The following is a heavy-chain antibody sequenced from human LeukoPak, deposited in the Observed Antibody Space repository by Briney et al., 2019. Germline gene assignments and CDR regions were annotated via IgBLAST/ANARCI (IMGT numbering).Heavy chain of an antibody. Sequence: GASVKVSCKASGYTFTSYYMHWVRQAPGQGLEWMGIINPSGGSTSYAQKFQGRVTMTRDMSTSTVYMELSSLRSEDTAVYYCARDENPDSSGLGQSLFDYWGQGTLVTVSS. CDR2: INPSGGST. V-gene: IGHV1-46*01. J-gene: IGHJ4*02. CDR1: GYTFTSYY. D-gene: IGHD3-22*01. CDR3: ARDENPDSSGLGQSLFDY.